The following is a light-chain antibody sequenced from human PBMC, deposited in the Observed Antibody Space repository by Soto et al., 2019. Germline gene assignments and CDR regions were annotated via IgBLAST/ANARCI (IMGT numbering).Light chain of an antibody. V-gene: IGKV3-11*01. J-gene: IGKJ1*01. CDR1: QSVDIN. CDR3: QHRSNWLWT. Sequence: EIVLTQSPAPLSVSPGERVTLSCRASQSVDINLAWYQQKPGQAPRLLIYHASNRATGIPARFSGSGSGTDFTLTISSLEPEDVAMYYCQHRSNWLWTFGQGTKVNIK. CDR2: HAS.